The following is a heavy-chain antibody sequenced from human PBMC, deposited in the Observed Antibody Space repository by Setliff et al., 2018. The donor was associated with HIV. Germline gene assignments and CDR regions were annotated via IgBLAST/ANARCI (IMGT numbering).Heavy chain of an antibody. CDR1: GGSITSGGDS. D-gene: IGHD3-22*01. CDR3: ARVLGVRRDYYDSSAPLRAAFDI. Sequence: LSLTCTVSGVSGGSITSGGDSWSWIRQHPGKGLKWIGYISYSGITYYDPSLKSRLTMSVDTSNNQFSLKLSSATAADTAVYYCARVLGVRRDYYDSSAPLRAAFDIWGQGTMVTVSS. V-gene: IGHV4-31*03. J-gene: IGHJ3*02. CDR2: ISYSGIT.